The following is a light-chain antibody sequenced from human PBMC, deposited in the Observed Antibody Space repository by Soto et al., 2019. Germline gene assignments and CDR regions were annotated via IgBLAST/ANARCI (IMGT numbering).Light chain of an antibody. V-gene: IGKV3-20*01. J-gene: IGKJ4*01. Sequence: EIVFTQSPGTLSLSPWETATLSYRASQSVTSSYLAWYQQKPGQAPRLLIYGAYSRATGIPDRFSGSGSGTDFTLTISRLEPEDFAVYYCQQYGSSPPLSLGGGTKVDIK. CDR2: GAY. CDR1: QSVTSSY. CDR3: QQYGSSPPLS.